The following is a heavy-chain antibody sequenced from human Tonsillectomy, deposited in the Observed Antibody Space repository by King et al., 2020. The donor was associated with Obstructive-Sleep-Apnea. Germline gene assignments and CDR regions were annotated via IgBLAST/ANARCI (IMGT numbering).Heavy chain of an antibody. J-gene: IGHJ2*01. D-gene: IGHD3-22*01. Sequence: VQLVESGAEVKKPGESLKISCKGSGYSFTSYWIGWVRQMPGKGLECMGIIYPGDSDTRYSPSFQGQVTISADKSISTAYLQWSSLKASDTAMYYCARHPYYYYVSSGYPWYFVLWGRGTLVTVSS. CDR1: GYSFTSYW. CDR3: ARHPYYYYVSSGYPWYFVL. CDR2: IYPGDSDT. V-gene: IGHV5-51*01.